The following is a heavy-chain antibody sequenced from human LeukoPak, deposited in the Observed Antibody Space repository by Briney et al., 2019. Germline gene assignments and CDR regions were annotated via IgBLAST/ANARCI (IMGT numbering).Heavy chain of an antibody. Sequence: GGSLRLSCAASGFTFSSYEMNWVRQAPGKGLEWVSYISSSGSTIYCADFVKGRFTISRDNAKNSLYLQMNSLRAEDTAVYYCARDGTPPRGDFDYFDYWGQGTLVTVSS. J-gene: IGHJ4*02. CDR1: GFTFSSYE. V-gene: IGHV3-48*03. CDR3: ARDGTPPRGDFDYFDY. CDR2: ISSSGSTI. D-gene: IGHD2-21*02.